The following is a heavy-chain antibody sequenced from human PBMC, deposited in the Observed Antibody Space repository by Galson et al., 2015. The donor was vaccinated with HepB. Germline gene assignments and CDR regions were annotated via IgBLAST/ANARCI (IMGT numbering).Heavy chain of an antibody. J-gene: IGHJ3*02. V-gene: IGHV1-46*01. CDR3: ARASSYCSSTSCYRDEKNDAFDI. CDR2: INPSGGST. D-gene: IGHD2-2*02. Sequence: SCKASGYTFTSYYMHWVRQAPGQGLEWMGIINPSGGSTSYAQKFQGRVTMTRDTSTSTVYMELSSLRSEDTAVYYCARASSYCSSTSCYRDEKNDAFDIWGQGTMVTVSS. CDR1: GYTFTSYY.